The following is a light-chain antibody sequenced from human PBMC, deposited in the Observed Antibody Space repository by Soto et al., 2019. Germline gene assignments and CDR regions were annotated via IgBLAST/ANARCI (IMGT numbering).Light chain of an antibody. CDR1: KSVTSNY. CDR3: EHYGRSGT. V-gene: IGKV3-20*01. J-gene: IGKJ1*01. Sequence: ILIKQSPFTXSLPSLERATLACWASKSVTSNYLAWYKKKTGHXHXXXIFGASTTATGITERFSGSGSGTELTLSRRRLQTEDCATYYCEHYGRSGTFGQGTKVDI. CDR2: GAS.